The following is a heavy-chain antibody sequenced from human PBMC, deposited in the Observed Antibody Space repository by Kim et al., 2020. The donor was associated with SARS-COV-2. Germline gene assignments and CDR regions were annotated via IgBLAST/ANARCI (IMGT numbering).Heavy chain of an antibody. Sequence: SVKVSCKASGFTFTSSAVQWVRQARGQRLEWIGWIVVGSGNTNYAQKFQERVTITRDMSTSTAYMELSSLRSEDTAVYYCAAAPPYSLRLGEPLDYWGQGTLVTVSS. J-gene: IGHJ4*02. CDR3: AAAPPYSLRLGEPLDY. V-gene: IGHV1-58*01. CDR2: IVVGSGNT. CDR1: GFTFTSSA. D-gene: IGHD3-16*01.